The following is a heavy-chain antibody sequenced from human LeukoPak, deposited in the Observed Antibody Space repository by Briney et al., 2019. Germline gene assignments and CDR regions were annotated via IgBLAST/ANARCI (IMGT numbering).Heavy chain of an antibody. CDR2: ISWNSGSI. Sequence: GGSLRLSCAASGFTFDDYAMHWVRQAPGKGLEWVSGISWNSGSIGYADSVKGRFTISRDNAKNSLYLQMNSLRAEDTALYYCAKQAERYYDSSGYFKPLDYWGQGTLVTVSS. J-gene: IGHJ4*02. D-gene: IGHD3-22*01. CDR3: AKQAERYYDSSGYFKPLDY. V-gene: IGHV3-9*01. CDR1: GFTFDDYA.